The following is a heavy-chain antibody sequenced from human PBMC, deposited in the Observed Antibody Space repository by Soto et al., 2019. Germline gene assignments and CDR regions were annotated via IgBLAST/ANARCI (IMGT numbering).Heavy chain of an antibody. Sequence: LRLSCAASGFTFGNYWMHWVRQAPGKGLEWVSRMNSDGSTTNYADSVKGRFTVSRDNARNTLHLQMDSLRAEDTAVYYCATAEVDYWGPGTLVTVSS. CDR1: GFTFGNYW. CDR3: ATAEVDY. CDR2: MNSDGSTT. V-gene: IGHV3-74*01. J-gene: IGHJ4*02.